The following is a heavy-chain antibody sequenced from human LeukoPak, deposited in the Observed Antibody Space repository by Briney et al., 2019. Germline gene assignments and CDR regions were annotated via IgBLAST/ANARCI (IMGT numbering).Heavy chain of an antibody. CDR1: GFTFSSDS. V-gene: IGHV3-21*01. J-gene: IGHJ4*02. D-gene: IGHD3-22*01. Sequence: GGSLRLSCAASGFTFSSDSMSWVCHAPGKGLEWVSSISSSSSYIYYADSVKGRFTTSRDNAKNSLYLQMNSLRAEDTAAYYCARVYYDSSGYYQLDYWGQGTLVTVSS. CDR2: ISSSSSYI. CDR3: ARVYYDSSGYYQLDY.